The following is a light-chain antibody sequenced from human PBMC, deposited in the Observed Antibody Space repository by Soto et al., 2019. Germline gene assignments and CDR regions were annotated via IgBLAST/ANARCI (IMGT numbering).Light chain of an antibody. CDR1: SSDVGEYDY. CDR2: DVS. V-gene: IGLV2-11*01. CDR3: CSYEGTYSFRV. J-gene: IGLJ2*01. Sequence: QSAPTQPRSVSGSPGQSVTISCTGTSSDVGEYDYVSWYQQHPGKAPKLMIFDVSERPSGVPDRFSGSKTGNTASLTISGLQAEDEADYYCCSYEGTYSFRVFGGGTKLTVL.